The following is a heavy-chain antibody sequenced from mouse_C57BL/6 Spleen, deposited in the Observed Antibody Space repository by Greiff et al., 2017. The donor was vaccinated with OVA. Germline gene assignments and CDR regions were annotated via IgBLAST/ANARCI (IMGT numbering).Heavy chain of an antibody. Sequence: QVQLKESGAELVKPGASVKLSCKASGYTFTSYWMHWVKQRPGRGLEWIGRIDPNSGGTKYNEKFKSKATLTVDKPSSTAYMQLSSLTSEDSAVYYCARLTTVVAKAMDYWGQGTSVTVSS. CDR2: IDPNSGGT. D-gene: IGHD1-1*01. V-gene: IGHV1-72*01. CDR3: ARLTTVVAKAMDY. CDR1: GYTFTSYW. J-gene: IGHJ4*01.